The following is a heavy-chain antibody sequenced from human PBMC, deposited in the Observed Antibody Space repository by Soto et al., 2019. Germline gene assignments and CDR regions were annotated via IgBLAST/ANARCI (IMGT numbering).Heavy chain of an antibody. CDR1: GGSFSGYY. V-gene: IGHV4-34*01. J-gene: IGHJ5*02. CDR3: ARGVPFGEFLYNWFDP. CDR2: INHSGST. Sequence: SDTLSLTCAVYGGSFSGYYWSWIRQPPGKGLEWIGEINHSGSTNYNPSLKSRVTISVDTSKNQFSLKLSSVTAADTAVYYCARGVPFGEFLYNWFDPWGQGTLVTVSS. D-gene: IGHD3-10*01.